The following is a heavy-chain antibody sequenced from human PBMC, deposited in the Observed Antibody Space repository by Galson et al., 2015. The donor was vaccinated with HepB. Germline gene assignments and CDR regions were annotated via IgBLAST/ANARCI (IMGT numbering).Heavy chain of an antibody. Sequence: SVKVSCKVSGYTLSALSMHWVREAPGEGLEWMGTFDPEDGKAVYAQKFQGRLTLTADTSTNTAYMELASLTSADTAVYYCATRQQPPPVFYNGADVWGLGTTVTVSS. CDR2: FDPEDGKA. V-gene: IGHV1-24*01. J-gene: IGHJ6*02. CDR3: ATRQQPPPVFYNGADV. CDR1: GYTLSALS. D-gene: IGHD6-13*01.